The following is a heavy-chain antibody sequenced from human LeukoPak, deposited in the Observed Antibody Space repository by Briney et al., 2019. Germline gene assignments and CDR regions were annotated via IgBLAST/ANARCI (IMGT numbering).Heavy chain of an antibody. CDR1: GDTFSSYA. D-gene: IGHD4-17*01. CDR2: IIPIFGTA. V-gene: IGHV1-69*05. Sequence: ASVKVSCKASGDTFSSYAISWVRQAPGQGLEWMGRIIPIFGTANYAQKFQGRVTITTDESTSTAYMELSSLRSEDTAVYYCARDLLRDYGDYGALGYWGQGTLVTVSS. CDR3: ARDLLRDYGDYGALGY. J-gene: IGHJ4*02.